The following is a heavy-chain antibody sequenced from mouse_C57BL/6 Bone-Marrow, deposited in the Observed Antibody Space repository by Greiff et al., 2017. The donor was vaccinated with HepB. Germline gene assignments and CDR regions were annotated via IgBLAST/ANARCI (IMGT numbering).Heavy chain of an antibody. J-gene: IGHJ3*01. CDR2: ISDGGSYT. Sequence: DVKLVESGGGLVKPGGSLKLSCAASGFTFSSYAMSWVRQTPEKRLEWVATISDGGSYTYYPDNVKGRFTISRDNAKNNLYLQMSHLKSEDTAMYYCARGGYSNYIAYWGQGTLVTVSA. V-gene: IGHV5-4*03. CDR3: ARGGYSNYIAY. D-gene: IGHD2-5*01. CDR1: GFTFSSYA.